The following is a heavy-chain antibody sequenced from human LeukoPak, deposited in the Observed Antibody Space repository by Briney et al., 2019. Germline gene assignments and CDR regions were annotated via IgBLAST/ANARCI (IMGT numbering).Heavy chain of an antibody. Sequence: GGSLRLSCAISGFAVSSNYMSWVRQAAGKGLEWVSVIYSGGSTYYADSVKGRFTISRDNSKNTLYLQMNSLRAEDTAVYHCASRPVDTTMIYYFDYWGQGTLVTVSS. CDR1: GFAVSSNY. CDR2: IYSGGST. CDR3: ASRPVDTTMIYYFDY. D-gene: IGHD5-18*01. J-gene: IGHJ4*02. V-gene: IGHV3-53*01.